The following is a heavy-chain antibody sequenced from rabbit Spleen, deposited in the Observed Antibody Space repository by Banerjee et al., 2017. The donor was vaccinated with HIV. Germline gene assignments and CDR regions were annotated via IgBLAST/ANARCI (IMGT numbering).Heavy chain of an antibody. CDR2: MNTETGKG. CDR1: GFSFSDRDV. Sequence: QEQLEESGGGLVKPGGSLTLTCKASGFSFSDRDVMCWVRQAPGKGLEWIACMNTETGKGVYANWAKGRFAISKAPTTTVTLQMTSLAAADTATYFCARDLAGAIGWNFGWWGPGTLVTVS. J-gene: IGHJ4*01. V-gene: IGHV1S45*01. CDR3: ARDLAGAIGWNFGW. D-gene: IGHD4-1*01.